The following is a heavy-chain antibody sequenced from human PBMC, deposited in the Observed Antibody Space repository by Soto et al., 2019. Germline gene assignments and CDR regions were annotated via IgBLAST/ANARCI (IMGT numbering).Heavy chain of an antibody. V-gene: IGHV4-59*01. CDR3: ARGVDRQWADY. D-gene: IGHD6-19*01. CDR2: IHYSGST. CDR1: GGSIGGYY. J-gene: IGHJ4*02. Sequence: QVQLQESGPGLVKPSETLSLTCTVSGGSIGGYYWSWIRQPPGKGLEWIGYIHYSGSTNYNPSLKSRVTISVDTSKNQFSLKVRSVTAADTAIYFCARGVDRQWADYWGQGTLVTVSS.